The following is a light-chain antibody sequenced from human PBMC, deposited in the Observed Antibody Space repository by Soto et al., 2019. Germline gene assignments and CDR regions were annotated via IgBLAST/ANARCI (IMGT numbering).Light chain of an antibody. J-gene: IGKJ1*01. CDR3: QHYNNWPPWT. CDR2: GAS. Sequence: EILMTQSPGTLSVSPGERATLSCRASQSVSSNLAWYQQKPGQAPRLLIYGASTRATGIPARFSGSGSGTEFTLTISSLQSEDFAVYYCQHYNNWPPWTFGQGTKVETK. V-gene: IGKV3-15*01. CDR1: QSVSSN.